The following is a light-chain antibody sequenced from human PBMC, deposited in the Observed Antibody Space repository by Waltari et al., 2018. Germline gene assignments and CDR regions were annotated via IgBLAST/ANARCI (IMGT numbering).Light chain of an antibody. CDR3: QAWDSNVAV. V-gene: IGLV3-1*01. J-gene: IGLJ3*02. CDR2: QDN. CDR1: KLGDNY. Sequence: SFELIQPPSESVSPGQTARVSCSGEKLGDNYVDWYQQKPRQSPMLVMFQDNKRPYGIPERFSGSNSGNTATLTISETQAIDEADYYCQAWDSNVAVFGRGTKVTVL.